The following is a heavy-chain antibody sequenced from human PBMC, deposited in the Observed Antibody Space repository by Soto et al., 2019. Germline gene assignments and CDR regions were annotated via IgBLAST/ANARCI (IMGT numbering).Heavy chain of an antibody. CDR3: AKGSSERWLVPDY. V-gene: IGHV3-30*18. CDR2: ISYDASNE. J-gene: IGHJ4*02. D-gene: IGHD6-19*01. Sequence: LSLTCAASGLTFSNYGMHWVRPAPGKGLEWVAVISYDASNEYYADSVKGRFIISRDNSKNTLFLQLNSLRAEDTAVYYCAKGSSERWLVPDYWGQGTLVTVSS. CDR1: GLTFSNYG.